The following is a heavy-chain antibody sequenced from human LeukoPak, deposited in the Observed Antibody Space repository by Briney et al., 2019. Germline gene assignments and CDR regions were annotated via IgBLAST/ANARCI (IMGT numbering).Heavy chain of an antibody. CDR1: GYHFTSYW. J-gene: IGHJ4*02. V-gene: IGHV5-10-1*01. CDR3: ARHPMGEHFDY. CDR2: IDPSDSYT. Sequence: GGSLRISCKGSGYHFTSYWISWVRQMPGKGLEWMGRIDPSDSYTNYSPSFQGHVTISADKSISTAYLQWSGLKASDTAMYYCARHPMGEHFDYWGQGTLVTVSS.